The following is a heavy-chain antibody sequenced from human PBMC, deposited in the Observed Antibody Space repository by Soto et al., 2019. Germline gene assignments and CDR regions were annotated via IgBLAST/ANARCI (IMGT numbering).Heavy chain of an antibody. D-gene: IGHD6-13*01. CDR2: ISGSGGTT. Sequence: EVQLLESGGGLVRPGGSMRLSCVASTFTFKDYAMSWVRQAPGEGLEWVSGISGSGGTTYYAESVKGRFSISRDNSKNTLYLHLNNLRVEDTAIYYCATISDRGIAAALDSWGQGTLVTVSS. CDR1: TFTFKDYA. CDR3: ATISDRGIAAALDS. V-gene: IGHV3-23*01. J-gene: IGHJ4*02.